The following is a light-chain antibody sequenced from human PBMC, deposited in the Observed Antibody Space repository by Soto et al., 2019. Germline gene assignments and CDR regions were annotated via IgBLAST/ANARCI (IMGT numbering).Light chain of an antibody. CDR2: GAS. V-gene: IGKV3-15*01. Sequence: EIVMTQSPATLSVSPGERATLSCRASQSVSSNLAWYQQKPGQAPRLLIYGASTRATGIPARFSGSGSATELTLTISSLQSEDFAVYYCQQYNNWPLTFGGGTKVEIK. CDR3: QQYNNWPLT. CDR1: QSVSSN. J-gene: IGKJ4*01.